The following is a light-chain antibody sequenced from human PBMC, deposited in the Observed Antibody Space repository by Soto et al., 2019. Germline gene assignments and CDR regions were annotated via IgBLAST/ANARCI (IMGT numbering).Light chain of an antibody. Sequence: EIVLTQSPGTLSLSPGERATLSCRASQSVCSSFLAWYQQKPGQAPSLLIYGASSRATGIPDRFSGSGSGTDFTLTISRLEPEDVAVYYCQQYGSSPLTFGGGTKVEIK. J-gene: IGKJ4*01. CDR3: QQYGSSPLT. CDR2: GAS. V-gene: IGKV3-20*01. CDR1: QSVCSSF.